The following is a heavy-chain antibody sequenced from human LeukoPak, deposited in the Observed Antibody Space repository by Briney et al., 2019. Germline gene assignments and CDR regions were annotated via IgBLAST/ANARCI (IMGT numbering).Heavy chain of an antibody. CDR1: GGSISSYY. CDR3: ARQRGVTRAFDI. V-gene: IGHV4-59*08. Sequence: SETLSLTCTVSGGSISSYYWSWIRQPPGKGLERIGYIYYSGSTNYNPSLKSRVTISVDTSKNQFSLNLSSVTAADTAVYYCARQRGVTRAFDIWGQGTVVTVSS. CDR2: IYYSGST. D-gene: IGHD3-10*01. J-gene: IGHJ3*02.